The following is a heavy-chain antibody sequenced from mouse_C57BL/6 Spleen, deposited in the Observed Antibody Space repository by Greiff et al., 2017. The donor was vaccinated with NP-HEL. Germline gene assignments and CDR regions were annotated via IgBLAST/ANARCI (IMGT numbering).Heavy chain of an antibody. D-gene: IGHD1-1*01. V-gene: IGHV1-76*01. Sequence: VKLQESGAELVRPGASVKLSCKASGYTFTDYYINWVKQRPGQGLEWIARIYPGSGNTYYNEKFKGKATLTAEKSSSTAYMQLSSLTSEDSAVYFCARGYYGSSPGYFDVWGTGTTVTVSS. CDR3: ARGYYGSSPGYFDV. J-gene: IGHJ1*03. CDR1: GYTFTDYY. CDR2: IYPGSGNT.